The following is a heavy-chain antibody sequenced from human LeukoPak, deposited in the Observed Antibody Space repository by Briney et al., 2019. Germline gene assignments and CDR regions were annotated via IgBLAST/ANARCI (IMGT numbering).Heavy chain of an antibody. D-gene: IGHD6-6*01. V-gene: IGHV1-46*01. CDR3: ARVSRKSSIAARYYFDY. CDR1: GYTFTSYY. CDR2: INPSGGST. Sequence: ASVKVSCKASGYTFTSYYMHWVRQAPGQGLEWMGIINPSGGSTSYAQKFQGRVTMTRDTSTSTVYMEVSSLSSEDTAVYYCARVSRKSSIAARYYFDYWGQGTLVTVSS. J-gene: IGHJ4*02.